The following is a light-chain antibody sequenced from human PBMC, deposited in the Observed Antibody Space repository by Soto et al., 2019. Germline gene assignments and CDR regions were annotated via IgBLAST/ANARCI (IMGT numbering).Light chain of an antibody. V-gene: IGLV2-23*01. J-gene: IGLJ1*01. Sequence: SALTQPASVSGSPGQSITISCTGTSSDVGSYNLVSWYQHHPGKTPKLMIYEGSRRPSGVSNRFSASKSGNTASLTISGLQAEDEAEYYCCSYETSSTYVFGSGTKVTVL. CDR1: SSDVGSYNL. CDR3: CSYETSSTYV. CDR2: EGS.